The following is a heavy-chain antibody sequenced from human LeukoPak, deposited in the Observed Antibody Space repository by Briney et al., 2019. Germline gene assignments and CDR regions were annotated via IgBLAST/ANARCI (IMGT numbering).Heavy chain of an antibody. D-gene: IGHD3-22*01. J-gene: IGHJ4*02. CDR2: IFHSGST. CDR1: GDSISSYNW. V-gene: IGHV4-4*02. Sequence: SETLSLTCSVSGDSISSYNWWSWVRQPPGKGLEWIGEIFHSGSTNYNPSLKSRVTISVDTSKNQFSLKLSSVTAADTAVYYCAMNLLYDSSGYGLYYFDYWGQGTLVTVSS. CDR3: AMNLLYDSSGYGLYYFDY.